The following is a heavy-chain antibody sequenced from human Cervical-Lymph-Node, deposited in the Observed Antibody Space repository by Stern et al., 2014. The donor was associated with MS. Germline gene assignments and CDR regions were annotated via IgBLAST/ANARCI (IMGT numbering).Heavy chain of an antibody. Sequence: VQLVESGPGLVKPSETLSLTCTVSGGSISGYDCSWIRQPPGKGLAWIGHIYYSGSTNYIPSLKSRVTISIDTPKNQFSLKLSSVTAADTAVYYCARSRDAYSPLTYWGQGIPVTVSS. CDR2: IYYSGST. CDR3: ARSRDAYSPLTY. CDR1: GGSISGYD. J-gene: IGHJ4*02. D-gene: IGHD5-24*01. V-gene: IGHV4-59*01.